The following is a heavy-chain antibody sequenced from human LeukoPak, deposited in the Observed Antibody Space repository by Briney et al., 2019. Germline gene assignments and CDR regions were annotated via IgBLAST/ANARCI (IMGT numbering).Heavy chain of an antibody. J-gene: IGHJ6*03. V-gene: IGHV3-9*01. CDR3: ARDIGCSGGSCGYMDV. Sequence: GGSLRLSCAASGFTFDDYAMHWVRQAPGKGLEWVSGISWNSGSIGYADSVKGRFTISRDNAKNSLYLQMNSLRAEDTALYYCARDIGCSGGSCGYMDVWGKGTTVTVSS. D-gene: IGHD2-15*01. CDR2: ISWNSGSI. CDR1: GFTFDDYA.